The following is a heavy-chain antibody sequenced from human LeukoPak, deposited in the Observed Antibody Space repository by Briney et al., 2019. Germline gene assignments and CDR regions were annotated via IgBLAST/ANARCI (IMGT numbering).Heavy chain of an antibody. V-gene: IGHV3-48*04. Sequence: GGSLRLSCAASRFPFSSSSMNWVRQAPGKGLEWVSYISSSGRTIYYADSVKGRFTISRDNAKNSLYLQMNSLRADDTAVYYCARSVGGSYYGAGFSPGDWGHGTLVTVSS. J-gene: IGHJ4*01. CDR2: ISSSGRTI. CDR1: RFPFSSSS. D-gene: IGHD3-10*01. CDR3: ARSVGGSYYGAGFSPGD.